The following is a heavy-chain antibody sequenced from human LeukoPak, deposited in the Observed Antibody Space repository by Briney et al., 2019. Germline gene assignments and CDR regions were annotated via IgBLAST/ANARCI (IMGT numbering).Heavy chain of an antibody. Sequence: SETLSLTCTVSGGSISSSSYYWGWIRQPPGKGLEWIGSIYYSGSTYYNPSLKSRVTISVDTSKNQFSLKLSSVTAADTAVYYCARRGYCSSTSCYAWEVGWFDPWSQGTLVTVSS. J-gene: IGHJ5*02. CDR2: IYYSGST. CDR3: ARRGYCSSTSCYAWEVGWFDP. V-gene: IGHV4-39*01. D-gene: IGHD2-2*01. CDR1: GGSISSSSYY.